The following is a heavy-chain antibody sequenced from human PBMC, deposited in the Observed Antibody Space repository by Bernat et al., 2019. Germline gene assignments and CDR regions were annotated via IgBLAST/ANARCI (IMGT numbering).Heavy chain of an antibody. CDR3: AMIYDYVWGSYRYKTDFDY. Sequence: EVQLVESGGGLVQPGGSLRLSCAASGFTFSSYSMNWVRQAPGKGLEWVSYISSSSSTIYYADSVKGRFTISRDNAKNSLYLQMNSLRAEDTAVYYCAMIYDYVWGSYRYKTDFDYWGQGTLVTVSS. CDR2: ISSSSSTI. J-gene: IGHJ4*02. D-gene: IGHD3-16*02. V-gene: IGHV3-48*01. CDR1: GFTFSSYS.